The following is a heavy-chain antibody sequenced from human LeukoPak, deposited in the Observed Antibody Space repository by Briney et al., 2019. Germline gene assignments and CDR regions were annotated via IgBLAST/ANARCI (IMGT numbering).Heavy chain of an antibody. CDR2: IYYSGST. V-gene: IGHV4-59*08. CDR1: GGSISSYY. CDR3: ARQQGSGYDLSFDY. D-gene: IGHD5-12*01. J-gene: IGHJ4*02. Sequence: SETLSLTCTVSGGSISSYYWSWIRQPPGKGLEWIGYIYYSGSTNYNPPLKSRVTISVDTSKNQFSLKLSSVTAADTAVYYCARQQGSGYDLSFDYWGQGTLVTVSS.